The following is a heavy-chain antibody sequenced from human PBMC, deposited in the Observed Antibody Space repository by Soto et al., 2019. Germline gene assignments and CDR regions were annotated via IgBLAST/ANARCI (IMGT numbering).Heavy chain of an antibody. CDR1: GFSLSTSGVG. CDR3: AHSQLLRFGEDNAFDI. V-gene: IGHV2-5*02. CDR2: IYWDDDK. J-gene: IGHJ3*02. D-gene: IGHD3-10*01. Sequence: QITLKESGPTLVKPTQTLTLTCTFSGFSLSTSGVGVGWIRQPPGKALEWLALIYWDDDKRYSPSLKSRLTITTDTSKNQVVLTMTNLTPVDTATYYRAHSQLLRFGEDNAFDIWGQGTMVTVSS.